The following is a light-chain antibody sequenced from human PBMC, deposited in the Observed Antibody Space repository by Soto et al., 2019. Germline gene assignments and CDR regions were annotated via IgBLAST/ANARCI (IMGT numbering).Light chain of an antibody. CDR2: AAS. CDR3: QQRSNWPPIT. V-gene: IGKV3D-20*02. Sequence: EIVLTQSPATLSFSPAERATLSCRASQSVSRSYLAWYQQKPGQAPRLLIYAASSRATGIPNRLSGSGSGTDFTLTISSLEPEDFAVYYCQQRSNWPPITFGQGTRLEI. J-gene: IGKJ5*01. CDR1: QSVSRSY.